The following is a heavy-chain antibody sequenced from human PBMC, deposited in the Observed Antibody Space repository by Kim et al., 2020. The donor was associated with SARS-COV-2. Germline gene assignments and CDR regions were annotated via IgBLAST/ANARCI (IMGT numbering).Heavy chain of an antibody. D-gene: IGHD4-17*01. Sequence: GGSLRLSCATSGFTFGGYEMNWVRQAPGKGLEWVAYISADGSRGEYADSVEGRFSIFKDNAQKSLFLQMNSLRAEDTALYYCTRDNPTVADFDSWRQGTL. CDR2: ISADGSRG. V-gene: IGHV3-48*03. CDR1: GFTFGGYE. CDR3: TRDNPTVADFDS. J-gene: IGHJ4*02.